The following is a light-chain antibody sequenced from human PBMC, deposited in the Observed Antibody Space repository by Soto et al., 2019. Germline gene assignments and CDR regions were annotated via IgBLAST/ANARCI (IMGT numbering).Light chain of an antibody. CDR2: GAS. V-gene: IGKV3-15*01. CDR1: QSVSTN. Sequence: EIVMTQSPATLSVSPGDRATLSCRASQSVSTNLAWHQQRPGQAPRLLIYGASTRATGIPDRFSGSGSGTEFTLTISSLESEDFAVYYCHQYNNWPPYTFGQGTKVDIK. J-gene: IGKJ2*01. CDR3: HQYNNWPPYT.